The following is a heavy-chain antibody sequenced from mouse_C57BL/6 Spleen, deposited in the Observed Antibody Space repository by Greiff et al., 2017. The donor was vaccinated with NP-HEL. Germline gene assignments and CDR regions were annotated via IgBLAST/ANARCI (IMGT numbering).Heavy chain of an antibody. D-gene: IGHD3-2*02. V-gene: IGHV1-50*01. CDR2: IDPSDSYT. J-gene: IGHJ4*01. Sequence: QVQLQQPGAELVKPGASVKLSCKASGYTFTSYWMQWVKQRPGQGLEWIGEIDPSDSYTNYNQKFKGKATLTVDTSSSTAYMQLSSLTSEDSAVYYSARPDGSSGAMDYWGQGTSVTVSS. CDR1: GYTFTSYW. CDR3: ARPDGSSGAMDY.